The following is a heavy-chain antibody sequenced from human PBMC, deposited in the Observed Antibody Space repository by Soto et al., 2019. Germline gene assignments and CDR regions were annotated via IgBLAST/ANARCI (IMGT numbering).Heavy chain of an antibody. CDR1: GYTFTSYY. Sequence: QVQLVQSGAEVKKPGASVKVSCKASGYTFTSYYMHWVRQAPGQGLEWMGIINPSGGSTSYAQKFQGRVTMTRDTSTSTVYMELSILRSEDTAVYYCARAGYCSSTSCSNWFDPWGQGTLVTVSS. CDR2: INPSGGST. J-gene: IGHJ5*02. V-gene: IGHV1-46*03. CDR3: ARAGYCSSTSCSNWFDP. D-gene: IGHD2-2*01.